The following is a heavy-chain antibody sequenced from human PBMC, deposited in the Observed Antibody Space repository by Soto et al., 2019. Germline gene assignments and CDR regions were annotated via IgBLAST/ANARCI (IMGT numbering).Heavy chain of an antibody. V-gene: IGHV3-73*01. J-gene: IGHJ4*02. Sequence: EVQLVESGGGLVQPGGSLKLSCAASGFTFSGSAMHWVRQASGKGLEWVGRIRSKANSYATAYAASVKGRFTISRDDSKNKAYLQMNSLKTEDTAVYYCTRWSAVAGREEDYWGQGTLVTVSS. CDR1: GFTFSGSA. D-gene: IGHD6-19*01. CDR3: TRWSAVAGREEDY. CDR2: IRSKANSYAT.